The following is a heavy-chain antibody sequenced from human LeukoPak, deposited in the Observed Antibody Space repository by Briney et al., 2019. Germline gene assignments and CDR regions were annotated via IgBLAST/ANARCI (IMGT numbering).Heavy chain of an antibody. V-gene: IGHV4-34*01. Sequence: GSXXXYYWSWXRXPPGKGLEWIGEINHSGSTNYNPSLKSRVTISVDTSKNQFSLKLSSVTAADTAVYYCAREDDYFDYWGQGTLVTVSS. CDR3: AREDDYFDY. CDR2: INHSGST. CDR1: GSXXXYY. D-gene: IGHD3-16*01. J-gene: IGHJ4*02.